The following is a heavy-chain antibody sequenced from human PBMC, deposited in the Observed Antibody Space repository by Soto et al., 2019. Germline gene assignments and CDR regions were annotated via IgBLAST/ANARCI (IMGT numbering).Heavy chain of an antibody. J-gene: IGHJ6*01. CDR1: GGTFSSYA. CDR3: ARARGVVPPDSDYYFYGMEV. CDR2: IIPSFGTA. V-gene: IGHV1-69*01. D-gene: IGHD2-21*01. Sequence: VQLVQSGAEVKKPGPSVTVSCKASGGTFSSYAISWVRQAPGQGLEWMGGIIPSFGTANYAQKFQGRVTIPADESTSTAYMELSSLSSDDTAVYYCARARGVVPPDSDYYFYGMEVLGQGAPGTGSS.